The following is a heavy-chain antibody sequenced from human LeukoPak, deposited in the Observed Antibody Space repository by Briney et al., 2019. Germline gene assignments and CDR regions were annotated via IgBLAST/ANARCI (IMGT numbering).Heavy chain of an antibody. CDR2: IGAYDGKT. Sequence: ASVKVSCKASGYTFTTYGINWVRQAPGQGLEWMGWIGAYDGKTNYAQKLRDRVTMLRDTATSTVYMELRSLTTDDTAVYYCARDQPRRGPGNHDYWGQGTLVTVSS. J-gene: IGHJ4*02. CDR1: GYTFTTYG. V-gene: IGHV1-18*01. CDR3: ARDQPRRGPGNHDY. D-gene: IGHD1-26*01.